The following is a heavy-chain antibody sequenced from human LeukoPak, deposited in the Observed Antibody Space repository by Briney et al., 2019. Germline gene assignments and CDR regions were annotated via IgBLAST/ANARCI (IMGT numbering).Heavy chain of an antibody. D-gene: IGHD3-16*01. V-gene: IGHV3-23*01. Sequence: PGGSLRLSCAASGFTFSSYAMSWVRQAPGQGLEWVSGILDSGYSTYYANSVKGRFTISRDNSNNNLYLQMNSLRAEDTAVYYCAKLGGHPLHNYYVGVWGKGATVAVSS. CDR2: ILDSGYST. CDR3: AKLGGHPLHNYYVGV. CDR1: GFTFSSYA. J-gene: IGHJ6*03.